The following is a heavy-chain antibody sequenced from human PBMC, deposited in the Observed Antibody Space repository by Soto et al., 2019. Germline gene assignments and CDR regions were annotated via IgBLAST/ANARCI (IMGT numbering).Heavy chain of an antibody. J-gene: IGHJ4*02. CDR1: GFTFSSYA. Sequence: PGGSLRLSCAASGFTFSSYAMSWVRQAPGKGLEWVSAISGSGGSTYYADSVKGRFTISRDNSKNTLYLQMNSLRAEDTAVYYCAKGVSYDFLSGYYGRWGESRHFDYWGQGTLVTVPQ. CDR3: AKGVSYDFLSGYYGRWGESRHFDY. CDR2: ISGSGGST. V-gene: IGHV3-23*01. D-gene: IGHD3-3*01.